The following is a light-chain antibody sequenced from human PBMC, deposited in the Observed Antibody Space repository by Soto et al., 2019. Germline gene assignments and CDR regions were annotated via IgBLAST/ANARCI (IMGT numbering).Light chain of an antibody. CDR3: QQGKDFPLT. CDR2: RAS. V-gene: IGKV1-12*01. J-gene: IGKJ4*01. Sequence: DIQMTQSPSSVSAFVGDRVTITCWAIQDINMWLAWYQEKPGLAPNLLIYRASSLLGGVPSRFSGSRSGTYFTLTISSLQPEDIGTYYCQQGKDFPLTFGGGTKVDIK. CDR1: QDINMW.